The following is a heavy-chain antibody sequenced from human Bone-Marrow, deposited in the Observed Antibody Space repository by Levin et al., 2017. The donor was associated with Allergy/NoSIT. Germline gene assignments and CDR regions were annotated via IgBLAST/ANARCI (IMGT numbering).Heavy chain of an antibody. D-gene: IGHD6-19*01. CDR2: INPNSGGT. V-gene: IGHV1-2*02. J-gene: IGHJ5*02. CDR1: GYTFTGYY. CDR3: ARDRVGWGVLQYNWFDP. Sequence: GESLKISCKASGYTFTGYYMHWVRQAPGQGLEWMGWINPNSGGTNYAQKFQGRVTMTRDTSISTAYMELSRLRSDDTAVYYCARDRVGWGVLQYNWFDPWGQGTLVTVSS.